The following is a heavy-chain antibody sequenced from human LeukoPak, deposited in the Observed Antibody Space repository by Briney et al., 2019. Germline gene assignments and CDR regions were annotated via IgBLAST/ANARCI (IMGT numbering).Heavy chain of an antibody. CDR3: ARAGDFDWFPPFDP. Sequence: GGSLRLSCAASGFTFSSYWMHWVRQPSGKGLVWVSRINTDGSDTSYAGSVKGRFTISRDNAKNSLYLQMNSLRAEDTAVYYCARAGDFDWFPPFDPWGQGTLVTVSS. V-gene: IGHV3-74*01. CDR1: GFTFSSYW. D-gene: IGHD3-9*01. J-gene: IGHJ5*02. CDR2: INTDGSDT.